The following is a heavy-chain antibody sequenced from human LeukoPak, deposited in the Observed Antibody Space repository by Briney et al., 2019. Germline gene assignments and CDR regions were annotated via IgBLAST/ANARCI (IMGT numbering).Heavy chain of an antibody. V-gene: IGHV3-7*03. J-gene: IGHJ4*02. CDR2: IKQDGSEK. Sequence: GGSLRLSCAASGFTFSSYWMSWVRQAPGKGLEWVANIKQDGSEKYYVDSVKGRFTISRDNAKNSLYLQMNSLRAEDTAVYYCAREKVYSSARGTTFDYWGQGTPVTVSS. CDR3: AREKVYSSARGTTFDY. CDR1: GFTFSSYW. D-gene: IGHD6-19*01.